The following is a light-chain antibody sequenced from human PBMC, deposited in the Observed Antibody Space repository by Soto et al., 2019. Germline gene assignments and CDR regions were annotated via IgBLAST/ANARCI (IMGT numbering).Light chain of an antibody. CDR1: VSDAGGYNY. CDR3: MSYAGGNRLA. V-gene: IGLV2-8*01. J-gene: IGLJ1*01. CDR2: QVS. Sequence: QSALTQPPSASGSPGQSVTISCAGTVSDAGGYNYVSWYQQHPGKVPQLMIYQVSKRPSGVPDRFSASKSDTTASLTISGLQAEDEGDYYCMSYAGGNRLAFGTGTKVTVL.